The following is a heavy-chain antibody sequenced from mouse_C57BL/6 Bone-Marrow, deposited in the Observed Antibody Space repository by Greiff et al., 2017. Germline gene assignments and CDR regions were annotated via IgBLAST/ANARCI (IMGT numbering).Heavy chain of an antibody. CDR2: IDPSDSYT. V-gene: IGHV1-59*01. Sequence: QVQLQQPGAELVRPGTSVKLSCKASGYTFTSYWMHWVKQRPGQGLEWIGVIDPSDSYTNYNQKFKGKATLTVDTSSSTAYMQLSSLTSEDSSVYYCARVSYGNFYYWYCDVWGTGTTVTVSS. J-gene: IGHJ1*03. CDR3: ARVSYGNFYYWYCDV. CDR1: GYTFTSYW. D-gene: IGHD2-1*01.